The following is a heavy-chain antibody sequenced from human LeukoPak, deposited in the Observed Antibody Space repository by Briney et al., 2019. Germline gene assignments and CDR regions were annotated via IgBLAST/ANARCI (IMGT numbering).Heavy chain of an antibody. Sequence: GGSLRPSCAASGFTFSSYGMHWVRQAPGKGLEWVAVISYGGSNKYYADSVKGRFTISRDNSKNTLYLQMNSLRAEDTAVYYCARFGGEGLYWGQGTLVTVSS. CDR2: ISYGGSNK. CDR1: GFTFSSYG. J-gene: IGHJ4*02. D-gene: IGHD3-16*01. V-gene: IGHV3-30*03. CDR3: ARFGGEGLY.